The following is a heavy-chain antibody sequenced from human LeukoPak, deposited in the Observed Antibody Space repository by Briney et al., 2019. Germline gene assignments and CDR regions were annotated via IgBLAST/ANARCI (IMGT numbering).Heavy chain of an antibody. CDR2: ISTSSSYI. D-gene: IGHD2-21*02. CDR3: AKVGGDWWRYYFDY. CDR1: GFTFSSYS. J-gene: IGHJ4*02. Sequence: GGSLRLSCAASGFTFSSYSMNWVRQAPGKGLEWVSSISTSSSYIYYADSVKGRFTISRDNSKNTLYLQMNSLRAEDTAVYYCAKVGGDWWRYYFDYWGQGTLVTVSS. V-gene: IGHV3-21*04.